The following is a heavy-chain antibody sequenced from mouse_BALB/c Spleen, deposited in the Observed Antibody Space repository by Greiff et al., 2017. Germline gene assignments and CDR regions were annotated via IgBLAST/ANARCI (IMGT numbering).Heavy chain of an antibody. Sequence: QVQLQQSGAELVRPGTSVKVSCKASGYAFTNYLIEWVKQRPGQGLEWIGVIKPGSGGTNYNEKFKGKATLTADKSSSTAYMQLSSLTSDDSAVYFCAREGLLFDYWGQGTTLTVSS. D-gene: IGHD2-10*01. CDR3: AREGLLFDY. J-gene: IGHJ2*01. CDR1: GYAFTNYL. CDR2: IKPGSGGT. V-gene: IGHV1-54*01.